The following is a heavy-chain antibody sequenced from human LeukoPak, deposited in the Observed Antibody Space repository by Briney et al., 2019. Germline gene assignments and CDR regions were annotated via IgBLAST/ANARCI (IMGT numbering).Heavy chain of an antibody. J-gene: IGHJ6*02. CDR3: ARALWNRAPYGMDV. V-gene: IGHV4-39*06. D-gene: IGHD1/OR15-1a*01. CDR1: GGSISSSSYY. CDR2: IYYSEST. Sequence: PSETLSLTCTVSGGSISSSSYYWGWIRQPPGKGLEWIGSIYYSESTYYNPSLKWPVTISVDTSKNQFTLKLSSVTAADTAVYYWARALWNRAPYGMDVGGQGTTATVS.